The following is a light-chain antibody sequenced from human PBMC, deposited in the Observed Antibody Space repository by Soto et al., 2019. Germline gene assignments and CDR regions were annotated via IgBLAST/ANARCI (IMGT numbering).Light chain of an antibody. CDR2: GAS. V-gene: IGKV1-5*01. Sequence: DMQMTQSPSSLSASVGDRVTITCRPSQTIDNYLNWYQHKPGKAPKLLIYGASTLQSGVSSRFTGSASGTDFTLTISSLQPDDFATYYCQHYNSYSEAFGQGTKVELK. J-gene: IGKJ1*01. CDR3: QHYNSYSEA. CDR1: QTIDNY.